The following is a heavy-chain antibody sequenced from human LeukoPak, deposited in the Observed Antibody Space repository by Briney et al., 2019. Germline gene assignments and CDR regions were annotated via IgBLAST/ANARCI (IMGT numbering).Heavy chain of an antibody. CDR2: IKQDGSEK. D-gene: IGHD3-3*01. V-gene: IGHV3-7*03. CDR1: GFTLSSYW. CDR3: ARDRRYDFWSGNNWFDP. J-gene: IGHJ5*02. Sequence: GGSLRLSCAASGFTLSSYWMSWVRQAPGKGLEWVASIKQDGSEKHYVDSVKGRFTISRDNAKNSLYLQMNSLRAEDTAVYYCARDRRYDFWSGNNWFDPWGQGTQVTVSS.